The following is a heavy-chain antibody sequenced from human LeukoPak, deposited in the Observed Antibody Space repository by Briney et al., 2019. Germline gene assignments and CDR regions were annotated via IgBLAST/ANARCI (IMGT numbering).Heavy chain of an antibody. D-gene: IGHD6-19*01. CDR3: ANPYSSGWYDY. CDR1: GFTFSSYA. J-gene: IGHJ4*02. CDR2: ISYDGSNK. V-gene: IGHV3-30*04. Sequence: GGSLRLSCAASGFTFSSYAMHWVRQAPGKGLEWVAVISYDGSNKYYADSVKGRFTISRDNSKNTLYLQMNSLRAEDTAVYYCANPYSSGWYDYWGQGTLVTVSS.